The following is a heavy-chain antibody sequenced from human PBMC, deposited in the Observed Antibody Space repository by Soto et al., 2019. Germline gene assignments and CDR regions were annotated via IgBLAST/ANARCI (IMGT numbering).Heavy chain of an antibody. CDR2: IHYGGTT. Sequence: SETLSLTCTVSGTSISSYYWSWIRQPPGKGLEWIANIHYGGTTNYNPSLASRVTLSVDTSKNQFSLKMTSVTAADRAMYFCARYNSYAIDYWGRGTLVTVSS. D-gene: IGHD2-8*01. J-gene: IGHJ4*02. V-gene: IGHV4-59*01. CDR1: GTSISSYY. CDR3: ARYNSYAIDY.